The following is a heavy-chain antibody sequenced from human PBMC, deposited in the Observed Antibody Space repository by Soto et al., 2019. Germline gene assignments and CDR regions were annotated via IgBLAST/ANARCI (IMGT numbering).Heavy chain of an antibody. J-gene: IGHJ4*02. CDR3: ATDKRGGVGPFEY. Sequence: GASVKVSCKASGGPFVTYAINWVRQAPGQGLEWMGGITPMFGTETYVQKFKGRVTISADESTTTAYMELTNLRPEDTAAYYCATDKRGGVGPFEYWGQGTLVTVSS. CDR2: ITPMFGTE. V-gene: IGHV1-69*13. D-gene: IGHD1-26*01. CDR1: GGPFVTYA.